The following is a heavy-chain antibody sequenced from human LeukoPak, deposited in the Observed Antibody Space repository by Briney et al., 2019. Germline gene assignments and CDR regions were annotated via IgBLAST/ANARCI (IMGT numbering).Heavy chain of an antibody. D-gene: IGHD4-17*01. CDR2: ISYDGSNK. CDR1: GFTFSSYG. Sequence: PGGSLRLSCAASGFTFSSYGMHWVRQAPGKGLEWVAVISYDGSNKYYADSVKGRFTISRDNSKNTLYLQMNSLRAEDTAVYYCAKDPAWVAGDGDSFYYYYGMDVWXQGTTVTVSS. CDR3: AKDPAWVAGDGDSFYYYYGMDV. V-gene: IGHV3-30*18. J-gene: IGHJ6*02.